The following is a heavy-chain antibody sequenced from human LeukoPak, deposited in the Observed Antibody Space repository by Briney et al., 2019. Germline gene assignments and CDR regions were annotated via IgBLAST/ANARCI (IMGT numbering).Heavy chain of an antibody. J-gene: IGHJ5*02. CDR2: INHSGST. Sequence: SETPSLTCAVYGGSFSGYYWSWIRQPPGKGLEWIGEINHSGSTNYNPSLKSRVTISVDTSKNQFSLKLSSVTAADTAVYYCARGKKARGLHSRPNWFDPWGQGTLVTVSS. CDR3: ARGKKARGLHSRPNWFDP. V-gene: IGHV4-34*01. D-gene: IGHD6-13*01. CDR1: GGSFSGYY.